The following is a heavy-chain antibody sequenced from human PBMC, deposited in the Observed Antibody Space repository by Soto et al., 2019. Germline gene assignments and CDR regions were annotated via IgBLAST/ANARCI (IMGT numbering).Heavy chain of an antibody. CDR3: ARRLWFGENLWFDP. D-gene: IGHD3-10*01. V-gene: IGHV4-31*03. J-gene: IGHJ5*02. CDR1: GGPISSGGYY. CDR2: IYYTGRT. Sequence: QVQLQESGPGLVKPSETLSLTCTVSGGPISSGGYYWSWIRQHPGKGLEWIGYIYYTGRTDYNPSLKSRVIISVDTSKSQFSLKLSSVTAADMAVYYCARRLWFGENLWFDPWGQGTLVTVSS.